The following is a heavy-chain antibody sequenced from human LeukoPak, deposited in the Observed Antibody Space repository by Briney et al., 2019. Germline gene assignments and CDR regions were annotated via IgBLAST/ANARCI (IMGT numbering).Heavy chain of an antibody. J-gene: IGHJ4*02. V-gene: IGHV3-7*03. CDR2: IKKDGSET. D-gene: IGHD5-12*01. CDR3: ARGRYSGTTYYFDY. Sequence: GGPLRLSCAASGFTFSTSWMSWVRQVPGKGLEWVANIKKDGSETYYVDSVKGRFTISRDNAKDSLYLQMNSLRAEDTAMYYCARGRYSGTTYYFDYWGQGTLVTVSS. CDR1: GFTFSTSW.